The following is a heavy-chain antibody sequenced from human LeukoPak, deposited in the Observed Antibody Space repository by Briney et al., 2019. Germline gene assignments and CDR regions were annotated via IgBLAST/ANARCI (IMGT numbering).Heavy chain of an antibody. CDR1: GFTFRNYG. J-gene: IGHJ3*01. Sequence: GGSLRLSCGASGFTFRNYGMHWVRQAPGKGLEWVAIIWYDGSKKYYADSVKGRFTISRDNSKNTLYLQMNSLRVEDTAVYYCARSHPRTSVFDFGGQGTMVTLSS. CDR2: IWYDGSKK. CDR3: ARSHPRTSVFDF. D-gene: IGHD5/OR15-5a*01. V-gene: IGHV3-33*01.